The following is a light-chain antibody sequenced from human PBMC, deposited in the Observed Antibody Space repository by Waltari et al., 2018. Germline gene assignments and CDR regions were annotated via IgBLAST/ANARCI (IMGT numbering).Light chain of an antibody. V-gene: IGLV7-46*01. Sequence: QAVVNQEPSLTVSPGGTVTLTCGPSTEAVTTSHYAYWFQQKPGQAPSTLIDDTTKKHSRTPARFSGSLLGGKAALTLSVAQPDDEAAYYCVLYFNGPEVFGGGTKLTFL. CDR1: TEAVTTSHY. CDR3: VLYFNGPEV. J-gene: IGLJ3*02. CDR2: DTT.